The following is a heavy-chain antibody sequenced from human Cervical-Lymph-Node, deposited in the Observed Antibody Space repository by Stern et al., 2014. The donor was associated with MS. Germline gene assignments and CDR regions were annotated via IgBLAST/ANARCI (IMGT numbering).Heavy chain of an antibody. Sequence: VQLVESGGGVVQPGGSLRLSCTASGFTFSNYGMYWVRPAPGKGLEWVALIWYDGSKKYYADSVEGRFTISRDNSKNALYLQMNSLRAEDTAVYYCARDWKDDVYYYNGMDVWGQGTTVTVSS. CDR3: ARDWKDDVYYYNGMDV. V-gene: IGHV3-33*01. D-gene: IGHD1-1*01. J-gene: IGHJ6*02. CDR2: IWYDGSKK. CDR1: GFTFSNYG.